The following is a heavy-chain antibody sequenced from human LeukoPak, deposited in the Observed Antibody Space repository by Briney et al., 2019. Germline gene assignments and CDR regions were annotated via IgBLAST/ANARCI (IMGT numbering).Heavy chain of an antibody. V-gene: IGHV4-4*07. CDR3: ARGGSILGATIDY. Sequence: SETLSLPCTVSGGSISSYYWRWMRQPAGKGLEWIGRIYTSGSTNYNPSLKSRVTISVDTSKNQFSLKLSSVATADTAVYNCARGGSILGATIDYWGQGTLVTVSS. CDR1: GGSISSYY. D-gene: IGHD1-26*01. J-gene: IGHJ4*02. CDR2: IYTSGST.